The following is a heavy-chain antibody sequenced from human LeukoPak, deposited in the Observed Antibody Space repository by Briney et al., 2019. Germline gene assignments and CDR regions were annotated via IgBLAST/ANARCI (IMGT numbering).Heavy chain of an antibody. V-gene: IGHV4-59*01. Sequence: SETLFLTCTVSGGSISSYYWSWIRQPPGKGLEWIGYIYYSGSTNYNPSLKSRVTISVDTSKNQFSLKLSSVTAADTAVYYCARVPGYGDFVFDYWGQGTLVTVSS. CDR1: GGSISSYY. CDR3: ARVPGYGDFVFDY. CDR2: IYYSGST. J-gene: IGHJ4*02. D-gene: IGHD4-17*01.